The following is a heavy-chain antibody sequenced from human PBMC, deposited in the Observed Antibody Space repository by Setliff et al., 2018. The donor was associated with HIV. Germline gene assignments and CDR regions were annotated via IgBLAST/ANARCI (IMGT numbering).Heavy chain of an antibody. D-gene: IGHD3-9*01. V-gene: IGHV1-18*01. J-gene: IGHJ4*02. Sequence: GASVKVSCKASGYMFTDYGITWVRQAPGQGLEWMGWITVHNGNTNYAQKLQGRVTMTTDTSTSTAYMELRSLRSDDTAVYYCARGALRYFDWLLPYFDYWGQGTLVTVSS. CDR2: ITVHNGNT. CDR1: GYMFTDYG. CDR3: ARGALRYFDWLLPYFDY.